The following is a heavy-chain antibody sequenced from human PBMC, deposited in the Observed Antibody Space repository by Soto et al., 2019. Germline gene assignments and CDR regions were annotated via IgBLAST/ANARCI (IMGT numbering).Heavy chain of an antibody. CDR1: GYTFTSYG. J-gene: IGHJ4*02. CDR3: ARGTMVRGVIMSSVH. D-gene: IGHD3-10*01. CDR2: ISAYNGNT. V-gene: IGHV1-18*04. Sequence: ASVKVSCKASGYTFTSYGISWVRQAPGQGLEWMGWISAYNGNTNYAQKLQGRVTMTTDTSTSTAYMELRSLRSDDTAVYYCARGTMVRGVIMSSVHWGQGTLVTVSS.